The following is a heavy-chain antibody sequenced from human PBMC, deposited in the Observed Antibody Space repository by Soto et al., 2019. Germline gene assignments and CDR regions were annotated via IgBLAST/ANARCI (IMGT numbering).Heavy chain of an antibody. J-gene: IGHJ4*02. CDR3: ATSPLVLRFLEWFYFDY. D-gene: IGHD3-3*01. CDR2: IYYSGST. CDR1: GGSISSYY. Sequence: SSETLSLTCTVSGGSISSYYWSWIRQPPGKGLEWIGYIYYSGSTNYNPSLKSRVTISVDTSKNQFSLKLSSVTAADTAVYYCATSPLVLRFLEWFYFDYWGQGTLVTVSS. V-gene: IGHV4-59*01.